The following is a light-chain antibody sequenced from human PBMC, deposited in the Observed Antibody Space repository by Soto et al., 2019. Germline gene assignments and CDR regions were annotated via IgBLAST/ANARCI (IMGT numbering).Light chain of an antibody. CDR1: QSVSSSY. CDR2: GAS. CDR3: QQYGSSLIFT. V-gene: IGKV3-20*01. Sequence: EIVLTQSPGTLSLSPGERATLSCRASQSVSSSYLAWYQQKPGQAPRLLIYGASSRATGIPDRFSGSGSGTDFTLTISRLEPEDFEVYYCQQYGSSLIFTFGPGTKVDIK. J-gene: IGKJ3*01.